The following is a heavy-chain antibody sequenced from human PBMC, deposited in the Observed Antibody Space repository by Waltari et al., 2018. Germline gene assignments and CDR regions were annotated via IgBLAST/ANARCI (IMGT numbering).Heavy chain of an antibody. J-gene: IGHJ6*02. Sequence: QVQLQESGPGLVKPSQTLSLTCTVSGGSISSGSYYWSWIRQPAGKGLEWIGRIYTSGSTNYNPSRKSRVTISVDTSKNQFSLKLSSVTAADTAVYYCARDSSGYYRSYYYYGMDVWGQGTTVTVSS. CDR2: IYTSGST. CDR1: GGSISSGSYY. V-gene: IGHV4-61*02. D-gene: IGHD3-22*01. CDR3: ARDSSGYYRSYYYYGMDV.